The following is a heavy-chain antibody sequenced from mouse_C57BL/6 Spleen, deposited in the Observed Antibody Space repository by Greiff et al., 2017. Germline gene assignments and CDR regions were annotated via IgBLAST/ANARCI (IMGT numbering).Heavy chain of an antibody. V-gene: IGHV1-42*01. J-gene: IGHJ4*01. D-gene: IGHD2-4*01. CDR1: GYSFTGYY. CDR3: ARCGDYDGYAMDY. CDR2: INPSTGGT. Sequence: EVQLQQSGPELVKPGASVKISCKASGYSFTGYYMNWVKQSPEKSLEWIGEINPSTGGTTYNQKFKAKATLTVDKSSSTAYMQLKSLTSEDSAVYYCARCGDYDGYAMDYWGQGTSVTVSS.